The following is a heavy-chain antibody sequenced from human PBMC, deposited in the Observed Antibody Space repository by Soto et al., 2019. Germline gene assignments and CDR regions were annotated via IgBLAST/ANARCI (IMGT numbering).Heavy chain of an antibody. D-gene: IGHD6-6*01. Sequence: SETLSLTCTVSGGSISSYYWSWIRQPPGKGLEWIGYIYYSGSTNYNPSLKSRVTISLDTSKNQFSLKLSSVTAADTAVYYCARENIAARPPTDWFDPWGQGTLVTVSS. V-gene: IGHV4-59*01. J-gene: IGHJ5*02. CDR2: IYYSGST. CDR1: GGSISSYY. CDR3: ARENIAARPPTDWFDP.